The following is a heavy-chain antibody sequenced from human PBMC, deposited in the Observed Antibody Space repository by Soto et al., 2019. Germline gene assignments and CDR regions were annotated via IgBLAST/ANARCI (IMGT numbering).Heavy chain of an antibody. CDR2: IIPIFGTA. Sequence: QVQLVQSGAEVKKPGSSVKVSCKASGGTFSSYAISWVRQAPGQGLEWMGGIIPIFGTANYAQKFQGRVTISGAKSEDTASRAMSSVRSEDTAVAYDARPLYTYCRGGCCRTPGYCSGMDAWAREPTFTVSS. V-gene: IGHV1-69*14. CDR1: GGTFSSYA. J-gene: IGHJ6*04. D-gene: IGHD2-15*01. CDR3: ARPLYTYCRGGCCRTPGYCSGMDA.